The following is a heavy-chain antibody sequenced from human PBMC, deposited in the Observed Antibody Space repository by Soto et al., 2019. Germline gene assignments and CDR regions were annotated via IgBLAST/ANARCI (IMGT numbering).Heavy chain of an antibody. D-gene: IGHD5-12*01. V-gene: IGHV3-66*01. Sequence: ESGGGLVQPGGSLRLSCAASGFTVTSNYMSWVRLAPGKGLEWVSVIYSDGSTYYADSVKGRFTISRDNSKNTLYLQMNSLRAEDTAVYYCANQRGGYDRDFDYWGQGTLVTVSS. CDR3: ANQRGGYDRDFDY. J-gene: IGHJ4*02. CDR1: GFTVTSNY. CDR2: IYSDGST.